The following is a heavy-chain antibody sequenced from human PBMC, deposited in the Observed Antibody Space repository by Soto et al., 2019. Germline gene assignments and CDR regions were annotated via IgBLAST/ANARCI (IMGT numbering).Heavy chain of an antibody. CDR2: ISASGGST. D-gene: IGHD6-13*01. V-gene: IGHV3-23*01. CDR1: GFTFSSYA. Sequence: GGSLRLSCAASGFTFSSYAMSWVRQAPGKGLEWVSAISASGGSTYYAVSVKGRFTISRDSSKNTLYLRMNSLRAEDTAVYYCAGGSSWTRVDYWGQGTLVTVSS. CDR3: AGGSSWTRVDY. J-gene: IGHJ4*02.